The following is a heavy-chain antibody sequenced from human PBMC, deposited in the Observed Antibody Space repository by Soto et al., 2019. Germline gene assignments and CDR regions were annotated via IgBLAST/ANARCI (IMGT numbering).Heavy chain of an antibody. Sequence: EVQLVQSGAEVKKPGESLRISCKGSGYSFTSYWISWVRQMPGKGLEWMGRIDPSDSYTNYSPSFQGHVTISADKSISTAYLQSSSLKASDTAMYYCARFVPRTAFGVISSGWYPHHAGAFDIWGQGTMVTVSS. CDR3: ARFVPRTAFGVISSGWYPHHAGAFDI. V-gene: IGHV5-10-1*03. D-gene: IGHD6-19*01. CDR1: GYSFTSYW. J-gene: IGHJ3*02. CDR2: IDPSDSYT.